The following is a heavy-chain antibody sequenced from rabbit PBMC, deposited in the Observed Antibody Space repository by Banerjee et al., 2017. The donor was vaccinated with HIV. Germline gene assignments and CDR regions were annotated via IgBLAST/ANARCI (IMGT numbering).Heavy chain of an antibody. J-gene: IGHJ4*01. D-gene: IGHD1-1*01. CDR3: ARARGGSSSYYIYNL. CDR1: GFDFSSYY. Sequence: QLKETGGGLVQPGGSLTLSCKASGFDFSSYYMSWVRQAPGKGLEWIGYIDPVFGSTYYASWVNGRFTISSHNAQNTLYLQLNSLTAADTATYFCARARGGSSSYYIYNLWGPGTLVTIS. CDR2: IDPVFGST. V-gene: IGHV1S7*01.